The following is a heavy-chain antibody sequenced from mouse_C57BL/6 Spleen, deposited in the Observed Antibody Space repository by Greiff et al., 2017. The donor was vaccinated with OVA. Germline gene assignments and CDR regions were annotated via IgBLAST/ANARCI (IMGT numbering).Heavy chain of an antibody. CDR2: IYPRSGNT. Sequence: QVQLKQSGAELARPGASVKLSCKASGYTFTSYGISWVKQRTGQGLEWIGEIYPRSGNTYYNEKFKGKATLTADKSSSTAYMELRSLTSEDSAVYFCARRNDDYDGDAMDYWGQGTSVTVSS. D-gene: IGHD2-4*01. V-gene: IGHV1-81*01. J-gene: IGHJ4*01. CDR1: GYTFTSYG. CDR3: ARRNDDYDGDAMDY.